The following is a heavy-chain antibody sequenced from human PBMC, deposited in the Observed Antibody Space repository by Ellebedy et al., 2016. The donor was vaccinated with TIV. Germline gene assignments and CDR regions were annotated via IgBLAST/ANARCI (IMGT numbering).Heavy chain of an antibody. CDR2: ISYDGTAK. CDR1: GFTFNSYG. J-gene: IGHJ4*02. Sequence: GESLKISCAASGFTFNSYGMHWVRQAPGKGLEWVAVISYDGTAKYYADSVKGRFTISRDNSKNTLYLEMNSLRAEDTAVYYCARDLDKSSGWYGGAGYWGQGTLVTVSS. V-gene: IGHV3-30*03. CDR3: ARDLDKSSGWYGGAGY. D-gene: IGHD6-19*01.